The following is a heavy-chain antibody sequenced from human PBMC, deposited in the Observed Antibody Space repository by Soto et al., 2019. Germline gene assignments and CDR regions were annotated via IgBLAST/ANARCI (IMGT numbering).Heavy chain of an antibody. J-gene: IGHJ5*02. Sequence: SETLSLTCTVSGGSINTINNYWSWIRQPPGKGLEWVGFISYSGSTYYNPSLMSRLTISLDTSTNRFSLKLTSVTAADTAVYYCAREEAARIERWFDPWGQGTLVTVSS. CDR2: ISYSGST. D-gene: IGHD6-6*01. CDR3: AREEAARIERWFDP. V-gene: IGHV4-30-4*01. CDR1: GGSINTINNY.